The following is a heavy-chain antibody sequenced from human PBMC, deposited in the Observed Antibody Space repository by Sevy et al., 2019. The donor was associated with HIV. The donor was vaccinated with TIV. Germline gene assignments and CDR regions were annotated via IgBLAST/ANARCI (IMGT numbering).Heavy chain of an antibody. Sequence: ASVKVSCKASGYTFTSYDINWVRQATGQGLEWMGWMNPNSGNTGYPQKFQGRVTMTRNTSISTAYMELSSLRSEDTAVYYCARAPAEGVVVVAATPYYYYGMDVWGQGTTVTVSS. D-gene: IGHD2-15*01. V-gene: IGHV1-8*01. CDR3: ARAPAEGVVVVAATPYYYYGMDV. CDR1: GYTFTSYD. CDR2: MNPNSGNT. J-gene: IGHJ6*02.